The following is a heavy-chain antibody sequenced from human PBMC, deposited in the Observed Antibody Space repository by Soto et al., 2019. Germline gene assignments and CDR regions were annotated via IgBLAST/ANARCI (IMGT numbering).Heavy chain of an antibody. CDR3: ARDERGAADGPFDP. CDR2: IYYSGST. V-gene: IGHV4-31*02. J-gene: IGHJ5*02. Sequence: SLSLTWTVSGVSISSGGYYCSWVRQHPWKGLEWIGYIYYSGSTYCNPSLKSRGTISVDTSKNQFSLKLSSVTAADTAVHYCARDERGAADGPFDPWRQGTLVRVPS. D-gene: IGHD1-26*01. CDR1: GVSISSGGYY.